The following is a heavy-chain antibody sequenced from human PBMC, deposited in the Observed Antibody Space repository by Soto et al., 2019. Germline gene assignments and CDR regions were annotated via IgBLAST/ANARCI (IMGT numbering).Heavy chain of an antibody. D-gene: IGHD3-10*01. Sequence: SETLSLTCTVADGSIRSYYWSWIRQPTGKGLEWIRYIYYSGSTNYNPSLKSRVTISVDTSKNQFSLKLSSVTAADTAVYYCARHPSITMVRGHYYYGMDVWGQGTTVTSP. V-gene: IGHV4-59*08. CDR2: IYYSGST. CDR1: DGSIRSYY. J-gene: IGHJ6*02. CDR3: ARHPSITMVRGHYYYGMDV.